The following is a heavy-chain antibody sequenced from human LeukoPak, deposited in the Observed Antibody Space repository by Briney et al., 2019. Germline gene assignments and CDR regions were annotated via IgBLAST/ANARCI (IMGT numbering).Heavy chain of an antibody. Sequence: GGSLRLSCAASRFSLSSHSMSWVRQAPGKGLAWVSSINAYRINTFYADSVKGRSTVSRDNSSNTLYLQMNSLRAQDTAGYYCSKNPYTDGSHWFDPWGQGTLVTVSS. CDR3: SKNPYTDGSHWFDP. CDR1: RFSLSSHS. D-gene: IGHD3-16*02. J-gene: IGHJ5*02. V-gene: IGHV3-23*01. CDR2: INAYRINT.